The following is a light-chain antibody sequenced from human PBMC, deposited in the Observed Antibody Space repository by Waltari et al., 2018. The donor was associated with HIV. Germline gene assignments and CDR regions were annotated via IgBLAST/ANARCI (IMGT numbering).Light chain of an antibody. J-gene: IGKJ2*01. CDR2: WAS. CDR3: QQYYTTPYT. CDR1: QSLYSSSNKNS. Sequence: DIVMTQSPDSMAVSLGERATIMCKSGQSLYSSSNKNSLAWYQQKPGHTPVLLIYWASTRNSGVPDRFSGSGSGTDFTLTISSLQAEDVAVYYCQQYYTTPYTFGQGTKLGIK. V-gene: IGKV4-1*01.